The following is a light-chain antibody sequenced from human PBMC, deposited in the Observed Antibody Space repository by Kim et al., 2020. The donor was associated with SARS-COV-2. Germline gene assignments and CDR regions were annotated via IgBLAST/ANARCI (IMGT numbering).Light chain of an antibody. Sequence: SYELTQPPSVSVSPGQTASITCSGDKLGDKYACWYQQKPGQSPVLVIYQDSKRPSGIPERFSGSNSGNTPTLTISGTQAMDEADYYCQAFYSSTWVFGGG. V-gene: IGLV3-1*01. CDR3: QAFYSSTWV. J-gene: IGLJ3*02. CDR1: KLGDKY. CDR2: QDS.